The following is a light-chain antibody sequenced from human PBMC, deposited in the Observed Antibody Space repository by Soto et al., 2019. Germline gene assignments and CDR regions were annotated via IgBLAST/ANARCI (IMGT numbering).Light chain of an antibody. V-gene: IGLV2-14*01. J-gene: IGLJ1*01. CDR1: SNDVGGYNF. Sequence: QSVLTQPATVSESPGQSITISCTGTSNDVGGYNFVSWYQQHPGKAPKLMIYEVINRPSGVSNRFSGSKSGNTASLTISGLQAEDEADYYCSSYTGGNPSYVFGTGTKVTVL. CDR3: SSYTGGNPSYV. CDR2: EVI.